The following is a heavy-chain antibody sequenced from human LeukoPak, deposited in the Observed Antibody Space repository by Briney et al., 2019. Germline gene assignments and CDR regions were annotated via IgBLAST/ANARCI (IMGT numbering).Heavy chain of an antibody. V-gene: IGHV3-30*02. CDR2: IRDDGRNT. CDR1: QFTFSSYG. J-gene: IGHJ4*02. Sequence: GGSLRLSCAASQFTFSSYGMHWVRQAPGKGLEWVAFIRDDGRNTFHADSVKGRFTISRDNSKNTLYLQMNSLRAEDTAVYYCAKRRAAGIAVTGDLDYWGQGTLVTVSS. D-gene: IGHD6-19*01. CDR3: AKRRAAGIAVTGDLDY.